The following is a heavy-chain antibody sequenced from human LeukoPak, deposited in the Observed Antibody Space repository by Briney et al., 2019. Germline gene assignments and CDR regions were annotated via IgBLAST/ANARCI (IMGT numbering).Heavy chain of an antibody. Sequence: ASVKVSCKASGYTFTGYYMHWVRQAPGQGLEWMGWINPNSGGTNYAQKFQGWVTMTRDTSISTAYMELSRLRSDDTAVYYCAREWEPYDILTGYYHYYGMDVWAKGPRSPSP. J-gene: IGHJ6*02. V-gene: IGHV1-2*04. CDR3: AREWEPYDILTGYYHYYGMDV. CDR1: GYTFTGYY. CDR2: INPNSGGT. D-gene: IGHD3-9*01.